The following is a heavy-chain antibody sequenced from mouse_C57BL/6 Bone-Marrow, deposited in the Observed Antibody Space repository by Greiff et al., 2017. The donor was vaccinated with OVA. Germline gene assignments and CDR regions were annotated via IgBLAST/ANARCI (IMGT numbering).Heavy chain of an antibody. J-gene: IGHJ3*01. Sequence: EVMLVESGGGLVQPKGSLKLSCAASGFTFNTYAMHWVRQAPGKGLEWVARIRSKSSNYATYYDDSGKDRFTISRDDSKSMLYLQMNNLKTEDTAMYYCVREGYGQTGSWFAYWGQGTLVTVSA. CDR2: IRSKSSNYAT. CDR3: VREGYGQTGSWFAY. CDR1: GFTFNTYA. V-gene: IGHV10-3*01. D-gene: IGHD1-1*02.